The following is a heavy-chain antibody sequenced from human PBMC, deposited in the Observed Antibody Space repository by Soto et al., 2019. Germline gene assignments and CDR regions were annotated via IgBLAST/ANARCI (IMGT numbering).Heavy chain of an antibody. CDR1: GYTFTNYA. Sequence: QVQLVQSGAEVKKPGASVKVSCKASGYTFTNYAFSWVRQAPGQGLEWMGWISAYNGNTNYPQKLQGRVTMTTDTYTGTAYMELRRLRSDDPAVYYCARDLAAAGPFDCWGQGTLVTVSS. CDR3: ARDLAAAGPFDC. CDR2: ISAYNGNT. J-gene: IGHJ4*02. D-gene: IGHD6-13*01. V-gene: IGHV1-18*01.